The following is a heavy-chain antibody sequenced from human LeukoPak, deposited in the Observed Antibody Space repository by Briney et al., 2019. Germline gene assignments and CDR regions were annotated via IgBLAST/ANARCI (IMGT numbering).Heavy chain of an antibody. V-gene: IGHV3-30*02. CDR3: AKTRVPAATGHHRPGDY. CDR2: IRYDGSNK. Sequence: GGSLRLSCAASGFTFSSYGMHWVRQAPGKGLEWVAFIRYDGSNKYYADSVKGRFTISRDNSKNTLYLQMNSLRAEDTAVYYFAKTRVPAATGHHRPGDYWGQEPLVTVS. D-gene: IGHD2-2*01. J-gene: IGHJ4*02. CDR1: GFTFSSYG.